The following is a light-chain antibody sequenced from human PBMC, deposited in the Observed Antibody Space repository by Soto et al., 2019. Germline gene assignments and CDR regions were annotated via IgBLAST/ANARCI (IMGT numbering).Light chain of an antibody. CDR2: AAS. CDR1: QDISIH. V-gene: IGKV1-9*01. Sequence: DIQLPQSPSFLSASVGDRVTITCRAIQDISIHLAWYQQKQGKAPKLLIYAASTLQSGVPSGFSGSGSVTAFTLTLSSLQPEDFATSYCQHVMSYTLTFGGWTHGEIK. CDR3: QHVMSYTLT. J-gene: IGKJ4*01.